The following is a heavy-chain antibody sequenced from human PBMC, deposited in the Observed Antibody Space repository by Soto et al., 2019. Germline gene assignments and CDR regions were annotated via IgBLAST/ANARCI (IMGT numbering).Heavy chain of an antibody. D-gene: IGHD2-21*02. J-gene: IGHJ4*02. CDR3: AKERGDCGGDCPSFDY. V-gene: IGHV3-30*18. CDR1: GFTFSSYG. CDR2: ISYGGNNK. Sequence: QVQLVESGGGVVQPGGSLRLSCAASGFTFSSYGMHWVRQAPGKGLEWVAVISYGGNNKYYTDSVKGRFTISRDNSKNTLYLKMNSLSAETTAVYYSAKERGDCGGDCPSFDYWGQGTLVTVSS.